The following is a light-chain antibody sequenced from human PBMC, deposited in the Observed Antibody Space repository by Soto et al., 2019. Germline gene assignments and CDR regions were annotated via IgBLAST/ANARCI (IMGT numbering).Light chain of an antibody. CDR3: QQYNNWPPIT. V-gene: IGKV3D-15*01. Sequence: EIVLKQSPATLSLSPGERATLSSRASPSVTNYLAWYQQKPGQPPRLLIYGAFNRAAGIPARFSGSGSGTDFTLTISSLQSEDFAVYYCQQYNNWPPITFGQGTRLEIK. CDR1: PSVTNY. CDR2: GAF. J-gene: IGKJ5*01.